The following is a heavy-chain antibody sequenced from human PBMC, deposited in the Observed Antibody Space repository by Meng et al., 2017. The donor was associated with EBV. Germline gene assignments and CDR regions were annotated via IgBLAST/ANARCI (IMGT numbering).Heavy chain of an antibody. Sequence: LVGCGGGLVPPGGSLKLPCGASGFIFRDSAMHWVRQASGKGLEWVGRVETKTSKYATAYAASVKGRFSVSRDDSKNMVFLEMNSLKTEDTARYYCWGDLNYGSYWGQGTLVTVSS. CDR2: VETKTSKYAT. CDR3: WGDLNYGSY. J-gene: IGHJ4*02. V-gene: IGHV3-73*01. CDR1: GFIFRDSA. D-gene: IGHD3-16*01.